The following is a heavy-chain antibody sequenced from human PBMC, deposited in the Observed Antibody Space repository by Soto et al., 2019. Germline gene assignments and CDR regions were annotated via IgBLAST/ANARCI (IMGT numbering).Heavy chain of an antibody. CDR2: VSHDGRNT. CDR3: AKGGRQWLVTSDFNY. D-gene: IGHD6-19*01. J-gene: IGHJ4*02. V-gene: IGHV3-30*18. CDR1: GFTFSDYA. Sequence: VQLVESGGGVVQPGRSLRLSCAASGFTFSDYALNWVRQAPGKGLEWVAVVSHDGRNTHYADSVKGRFTISRDSSKNTVSLEMTSLRAEDTAVYYCAKGGRQWLVTSDFNYWGQGALVTVSS.